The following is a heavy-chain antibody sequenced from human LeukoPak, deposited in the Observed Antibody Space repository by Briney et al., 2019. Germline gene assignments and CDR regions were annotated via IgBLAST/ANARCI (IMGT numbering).Heavy chain of an antibody. Sequence: GASVKVSCKASGYTFTSYGISWVRQAPGQGLEGMGWISAYKGNTNYAQKLQGRVTMTTDTSTSTAYMELRSLRSDDTAVYYCARANSGYDAFDIWGQGTMVTVSS. V-gene: IGHV1-18*01. D-gene: IGHD5-12*01. CDR1: GYTFTSYG. CDR3: ARANSGYDAFDI. CDR2: ISAYKGNT. J-gene: IGHJ3*02.